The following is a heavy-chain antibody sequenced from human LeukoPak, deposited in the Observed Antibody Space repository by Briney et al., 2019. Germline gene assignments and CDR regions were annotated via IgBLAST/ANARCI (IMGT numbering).Heavy chain of an antibody. CDR1: GFTFSSYE. D-gene: IGHD6-13*01. V-gene: IGHV3-48*03. J-gene: IGHJ4*02. Sequence: TGGSLRLSCAASGFTFSSYEMNWVRQAPGKGLEWVSYISSSGSTIYYADSVKGQFTISRDNAKNSLYLQMSSLRAEDSAVYYCARDQAGRHSDYWGQGTLVTVSS. CDR2: ISSSGSTI. CDR3: ARDQAGRHSDY.